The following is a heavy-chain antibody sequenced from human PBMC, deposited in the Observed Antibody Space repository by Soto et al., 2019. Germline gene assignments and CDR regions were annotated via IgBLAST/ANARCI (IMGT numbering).Heavy chain of an antibody. CDR3: AREKSDSGYDYRLYYYYYMDV. D-gene: IGHD5-12*01. J-gene: IGHJ6*03. CDR2: IYYSGST. Sequence: SETLSLTCTVSGGSISSYYWSRIRQPPGKGLEWIGYIYYSGSTNYNPSLKSRVTISVDTSKNQFSLKLSSVTAADTAVYYCAREKSDSGYDYRLYYYYYMDVWGKGTTVTVSS. CDR1: GGSISSYY. V-gene: IGHV4-59*01.